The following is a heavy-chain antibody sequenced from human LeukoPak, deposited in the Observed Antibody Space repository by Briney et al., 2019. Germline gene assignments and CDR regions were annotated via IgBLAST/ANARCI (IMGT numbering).Heavy chain of an antibody. CDR2: VNHSGST. Sequence: SETLSLTCAVYGGSFSGNYWSWIRQPPGKGLDWIGEVNHSGSTSYNLSLKSRVTISVDTSKNQFSLKLSSVTAADTAVYYCARLYGSGSYYRHWGQGALVTVSS. CDR1: GGSFSGNY. CDR3: ARLYGSGSYYRH. D-gene: IGHD3-10*01. V-gene: IGHV4-34*01. J-gene: IGHJ4*02.